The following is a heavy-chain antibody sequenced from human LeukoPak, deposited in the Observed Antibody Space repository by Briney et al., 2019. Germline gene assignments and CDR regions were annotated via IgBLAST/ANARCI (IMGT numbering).Heavy chain of an antibody. Sequence: GASVKVSCKASGYTFTSYGISWVRQAPGQGLEWMGWISAYNGDTNYAQKLQGRVTMTTDTSTSTAYMELRSLRSDDTAAYYCARGSITMVRGVIITDSYYYYMDVWGKGTTVTVSS. CDR3: ARGSITMVRGVIITDSYYYYMDV. J-gene: IGHJ6*03. CDR1: GYTFTSYG. D-gene: IGHD3-10*01. V-gene: IGHV1-18*01. CDR2: ISAYNGDT.